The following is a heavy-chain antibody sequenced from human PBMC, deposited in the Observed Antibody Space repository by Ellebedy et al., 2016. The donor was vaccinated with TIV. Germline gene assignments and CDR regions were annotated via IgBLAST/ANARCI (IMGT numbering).Heavy chain of an antibody. D-gene: IGHD6-13*01. CDR3: AIPHWGIAAAGTVDY. J-gene: IGHJ4*02. CDR1: GFSFSNFW. Sequence: PGGSLRLSCAAWGFSFSNFWMSWVRQAPGKGLEWVAHIKTDGSETYYVDSVKGRFTISRDNAKNSLYLQMNSLRAEDTAVYYCAIPHWGIAAAGTVDYWGQGTLVTVSS. CDR2: IKTDGSET. V-gene: IGHV3-7*01.